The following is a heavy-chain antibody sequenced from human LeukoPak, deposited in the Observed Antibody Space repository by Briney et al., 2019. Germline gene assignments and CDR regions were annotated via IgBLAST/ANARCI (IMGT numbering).Heavy chain of an antibody. D-gene: IGHD2-21*01. CDR3: ARGTRCGGDCYRAPYYYYYMDA. CDR1: GGTFSSYA. V-gene: IGHV1-69*05. CDR2: IIPIFGTA. J-gene: IGHJ6*03. Sequence: SVKVSCKASGGTFSSYAISWVRQAPGQGLEWMGGIIPIFGTANYAQKFQGRVTITTDESTSTAYMELSSLRSEDTAVYYCARGTRCGGDCYRAPYYYYYMDAWGKGTTVTVSS.